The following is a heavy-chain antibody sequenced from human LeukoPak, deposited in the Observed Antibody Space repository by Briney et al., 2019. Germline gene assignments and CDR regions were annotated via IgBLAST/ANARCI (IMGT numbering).Heavy chain of an antibody. V-gene: IGHV1-69*05. CDR1: GGTFSSYA. CDR2: IIPIFGTA. D-gene: IGHD3-3*01. J-gene: IGHJ6*04. CDR3: AREKDRSYGFWSGYGLDV. Sequence: ASVKVSCKASGGTFSSYAISWVRQAPGQGLEWMGRIIPIFGTANYAQKFQGRVTITTDESTSTAYMELSSLRSEDTAVYYCAREKDRSYGFWSGYGLDVWGKGATVTVSS.